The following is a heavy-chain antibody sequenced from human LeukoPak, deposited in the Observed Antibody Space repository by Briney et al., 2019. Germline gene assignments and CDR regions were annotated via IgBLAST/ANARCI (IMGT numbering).Heavy chain of an antibody. V-gene: IGHV3-66*01. Sequence: PSETLSLTCTVSGGSISSSSYYWGWIRQAPGKGLEWVSILYSGGGTYYADSVKGRFTMSRDNSKNTLYLQMNSLRAEDTAVYHCARVGYINSWYSSPPFDYWGQGTLVTVSS. CDR2: LYSGGGT. D-gene: IGHD6-13*01. CDR1: GGSISSSSYY. CDR3: ARVGYINSWYSSPPFDY. J-gene: IGHJ4*02.